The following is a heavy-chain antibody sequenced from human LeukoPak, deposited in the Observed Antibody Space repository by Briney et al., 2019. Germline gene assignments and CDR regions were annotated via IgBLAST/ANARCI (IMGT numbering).Heavy chain of an antibody. CDR3: ARSVAGTSAFDY. J-gene: IGHJ4*02. D-gene: IGHD6-19*01. Sequence: ASVKVSCKASGYTFTSYAMHWVRQAPGQRLEWMGWINAGNGNTKYSQKFQGRVTITRDTSASTAYMELSSLRSEDTAVYHCARSVAGTSAFDYWGQGTLVTVSS. CDR1: GYTFTSYA. V-gene: IGHV1-3*01. CDR2: INAGNGNT.